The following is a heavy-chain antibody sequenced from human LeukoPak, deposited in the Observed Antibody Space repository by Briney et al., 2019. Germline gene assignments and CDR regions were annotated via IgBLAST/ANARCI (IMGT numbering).Heavy chain of an antibody. J-gene: IGHJ6*02. CDR3: ARAPLWDYYYGMDV. CDR2: ISAYNGNT. D-gene: IGHD1-26*01. CDR1: GYTFTSYG. Sequence: ASVKVSCKASGYTFTSYGISWERQAPGQGLEWMGWISAYNGNTNYAQKLQGRVTMTTDTSTSTAYMELRSLRSDDTAVYHCARAPLWDYYYGMDVWGQGTTVTVSS. V-gene: IGHV1-18*01.